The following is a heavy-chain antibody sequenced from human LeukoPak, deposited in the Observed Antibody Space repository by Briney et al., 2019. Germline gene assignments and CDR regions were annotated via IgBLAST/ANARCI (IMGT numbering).Heavy chain of an antibody. CDR3: SRGLGQPVDS. Sequence: PGGSLRLSCAASGFTFSTYSMNWVRQAPGKGLVWVSRLYSEGGRTYYADSVKGRFTISRDNAKNTLYLQMNSLTVEDTAVYYCSRGLGQPVDSWGQGTLVTVSS. J-gene: IGHJ4*02. CDR1: GFTFSTYS. D-gene: IGHD6-6*01. V-gene: IGHV3-74*01. CDR2: LYSEGGRT.